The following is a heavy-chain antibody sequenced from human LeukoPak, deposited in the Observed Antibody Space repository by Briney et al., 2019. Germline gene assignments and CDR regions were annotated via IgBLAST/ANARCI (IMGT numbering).Heavy chain of an antibody. CDR1: GFTFSSYD. J-gene: IGHJ4*02. Sequence: PGGSLRLSCAASGFTFSSYDMNWVRQAPGKGLEWVSKISSSGSAIYYADSVKGRFTISRDNAKSPLYLQMNSLRVEDTAVYYCARGGSLGYWGEGTLVTVSS. CDR3: ARGGSLGY. D-gene: IGHD6-19*01. CDR2: ISSSGSAI. V-gene: IGHV3-48*03.